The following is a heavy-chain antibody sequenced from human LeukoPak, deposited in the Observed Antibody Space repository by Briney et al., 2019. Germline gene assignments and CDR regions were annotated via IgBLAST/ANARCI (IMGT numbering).Heavy chain of an antibody. CDR3: ARFTDSSGYYPSYYYYMDV. CDR1: GGSISSYY. Sequence: SETLSLTCTGSGGSISSYYWSWIRQPPGKGLEWIGYIYYSGSTNYNPSLKSRVTISVDTSKNQFSLKLSSVTAADAAVYYCARFTDSSGYYPSYYYYMDVWGKGTTVTVSS. V-gene: IGHV4-59*01. D-gene: IGHD3-22*01. CDR2: IYYSGST. J-gene: IGHJ6*03.